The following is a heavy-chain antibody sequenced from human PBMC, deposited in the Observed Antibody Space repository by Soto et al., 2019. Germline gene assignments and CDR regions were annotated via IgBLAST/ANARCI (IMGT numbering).Heavy chain of an antibody. J-gene: IGHJ6*03. CDR1: GFTLSNYA. CDR3: ARIKLVESFFINVDVYYMDF. V-gene: IGHV3-48*02. CDR2: ISSDSRYI. Sequence: EVQLVESGGGLVEPGGSLRLSCAASGFTLSNYAVNWVRQAPGKGLEWVSYISSDSRYIYYGDSVKGRVTISRDNANISVYRQMNSLRDEDTAVYYRARIKLVESFFINVDVYYMDFWGQSTPVTVSS. D-gene: IGHD3-16*01.